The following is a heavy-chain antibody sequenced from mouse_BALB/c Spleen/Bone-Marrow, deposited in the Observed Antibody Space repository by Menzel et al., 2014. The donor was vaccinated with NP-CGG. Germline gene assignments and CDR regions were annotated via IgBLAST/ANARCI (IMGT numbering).Heavy chain of an antibody. CDR3: ARRHYGSSYGYFEF. J-gene: IGHJ1*01. V-gene: IGHV5-17*02. CDR1: GLTFSSFG. Sequence: EVQREESGGDLVQPGGSRKLSCADYGLTFSSFGMHWVRKAPEKGLEWVAYIRSGSSTIYSADPVTGRFPISRDNPKNALFLQMTSLRSGDTALYYCARRHYGSSYGYFEFWGAGTTLTVSS. CDR2: IRSGSSTI. D-gene: IGHD1-1*01.